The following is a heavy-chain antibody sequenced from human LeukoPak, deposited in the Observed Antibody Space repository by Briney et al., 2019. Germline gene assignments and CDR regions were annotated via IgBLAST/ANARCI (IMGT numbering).Heavy chain of an antibody. CDR2: IYYSGST. CDR1: GGSVSSGSYY. V-gene: IGHV4-61*01. Sequence: SETLSLTCTVSGGSVSSGSYYWSWIRQPPGKGLEWIGYIYYSGSTNYNPSLKSRVTISVDTSKNQFSLKLSSVTAADTAVYYCARFISTTVTTGYYYGMDVWGQGTTVTVSS. CDR3: ARFISTTVTTGYYYGMDV. D-gene: IGHD4-17*01. J-gene: IGHJ6*02.